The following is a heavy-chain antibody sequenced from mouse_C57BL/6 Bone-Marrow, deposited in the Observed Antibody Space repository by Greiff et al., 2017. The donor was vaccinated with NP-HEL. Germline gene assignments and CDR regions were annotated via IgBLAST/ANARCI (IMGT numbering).Heavy chain of an antibody. Sequence: DVKLQESGPVLVKPGASVKMSCKASGYTFTDYYMNWVKQSHGKSLEWIGVINPYNGGTSYNQKFKGKATLTVDKSSSTAYMELNSLTSEDSAVYYCALLRYFDYWGQGTTLTVSS. CDR3: ALLRYFDY. J-gene: IGHJ2*01. CDR2: INPYNGGT. D-gene: IGHD1-1*01. CDR1: GYTFTDYY. V-gene: IGHV1-19*01.